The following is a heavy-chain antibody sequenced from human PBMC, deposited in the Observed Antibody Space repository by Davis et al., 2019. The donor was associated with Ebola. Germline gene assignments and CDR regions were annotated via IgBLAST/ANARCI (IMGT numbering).Heavy chain of an antibody. J-gene: IGHJ4*02. D-gene: IGHD6-13*01. CDR1: GYSFTSYW. V-gene: IGHV5-51*01. CDR2: IYPGDSAT. CDR3: ARGDFLAAAGYYFDY. Sequence: GGSLRLSCKGSGYSFTSYWISWVRQMPGKGLEWMGIIYPGDSATRYSPSFQGQVTISADKSISTAYLQWSSLKASDTAMYYCARGDFLAAAGYYFDYWGQGTLVTVSS.